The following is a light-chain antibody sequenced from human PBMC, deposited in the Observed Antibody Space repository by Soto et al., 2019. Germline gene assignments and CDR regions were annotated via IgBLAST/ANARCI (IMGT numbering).Light chain of an antibody. CDR2: EVI. Sequence: QSALTQPPSASGSPGQSVTISCTGASTDANDYNYVSWYQQYPGKAPKLIIYEVIRRPSGVPDRFSGSKTGNTASLTVSGLQAEDEANYYSSSYVGDNNVVFGGGTKLTVL. J-gene: IGLJ2*01. V-gene: IGLV2-8*01. CDR1: STDANDYNY. CDR3: SSYVGDNNVV.